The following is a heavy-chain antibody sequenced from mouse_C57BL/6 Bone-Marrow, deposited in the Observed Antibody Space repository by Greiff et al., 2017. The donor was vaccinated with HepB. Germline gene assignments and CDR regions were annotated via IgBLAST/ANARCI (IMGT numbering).Heavy chain of an antibody. Sequence: VKLMESGAELVKPGASVKLSCKASGYTFTEYTIHWVKQRSGQGLEWIGWFYPGSGSIKYNEKFKDKATLTADKSSSTVYMELSRLTSEDSAVYFCARHEKRGAWFAYWGQGTLVTVSA. CDR3: ARHEKRGAWFAY. CDR2: FYPGSGSI. J-gene: IGHJ3*01. CDR1: GYTFTEYT. V-gene: IGHV1-62-2*01.